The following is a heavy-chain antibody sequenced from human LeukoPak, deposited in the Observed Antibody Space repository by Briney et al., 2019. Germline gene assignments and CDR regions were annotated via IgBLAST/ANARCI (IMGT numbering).Heavy chain of an antibody. J-gene: IGHJ6*03. V-gene: IGHV4-59*12. CDR3: ARSVIAAAGTNYYYYMDV. CDR2: IYYSGST. CDR1: GGSISSYY. Sequence: SETLSLTCTVSGGSISSYYWSWIRQPPGKGLEWIGHIYYSGSTNYNPSLKSRVTMSVDTSKNQFSLKLSSVTAADTAVYYCARSVIAAAGTNYYYYMDVWGKGTTVTVSS. D-gene: IGHD6-13*01.